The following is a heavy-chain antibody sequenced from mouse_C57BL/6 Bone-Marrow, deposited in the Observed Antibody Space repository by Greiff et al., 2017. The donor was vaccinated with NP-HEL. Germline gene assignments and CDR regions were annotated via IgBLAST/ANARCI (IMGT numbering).Heavy chain of an antibody. J-gene: IGHJ4*01. CDR2: ISSGGDYI. CDR3: TRGYDYDVGYAMDY. Sequence: DVKLQESGEGLVKPGGSLKLSCAASGFTFSSYAMSWVRQTPEKRLEWVAYISSGGDYIYYADTVKGRFTISRDNARNTLYLQMSSLKSEDTAMYYCTRGYDYDVGYAMDYWGQGTSVTVSS. D-gene: IGHD2-4*01. V-gene: IGHV5-9-1*02. CDR1: GFTFSSYA.